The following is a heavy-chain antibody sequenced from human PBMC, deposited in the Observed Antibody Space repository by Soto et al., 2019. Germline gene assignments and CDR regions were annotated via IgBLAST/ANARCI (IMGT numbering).Heavy chain of an antibody. D-gene: IGHD3-3*01. CDR3: ARGRYYDFWSGYRVNVNLHAFDI. CDR1: RGWVCVYH. CDR2: INHSGST. V-gene: IGHV4-34*01. J-gene: IGHJ3*02. Sequence: ASDTQALMGAVERGWVCVYHCPYRLDPSGRGLEWIGEINHSGSTNYNPSLKSRVTISVDTSKNLFFLKLSSVTAADTAVYYCARGRYYDFWSGYRVNVNLHAFDIWGQGTMVT.